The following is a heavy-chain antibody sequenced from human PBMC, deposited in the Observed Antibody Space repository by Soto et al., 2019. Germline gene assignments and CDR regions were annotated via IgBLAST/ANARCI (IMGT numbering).Heavy chain of an antibody. CDR2: ISSSSSYI. CDR1: GFTCSNYN. CDR3: AVIGNIGYASRPKVF. J-gene: IGHJ4*02. V-gene: IGHV3-21*01. Sequence: GEPLSLSSAASGFTCSNYNMYGSRQASGKGLEWVSFISSSSSYIYYADSVKGRFTISRDNAKNSLYLQMNSLRAEDTAVYYCAVIGNIGYASRPKVFCGQGP. D-gene: IGHD5-12*01.